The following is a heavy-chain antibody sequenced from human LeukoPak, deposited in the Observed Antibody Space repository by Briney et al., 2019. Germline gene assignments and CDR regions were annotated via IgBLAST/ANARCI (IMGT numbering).Heavy chain of an antibody. CDR3: ARDHSNDFWSGSGPLYYMDV. CDR1: GYNFTGYY. J-gene: IGHJ6*03. Sequence: ASVKVSCKASGYNFTGYYIHWVRHAPGQGLEWMGWVNPNSGGTNYAQKFQGRVTMTRDTSISTAYMELSRLRSDDTAVYYCARDHSNDFWSGSGPLYYMDVWGKGTTVTVSS. V-gene: IGHV1-2*02. D-gene: IGHD3-3*01. CDR2: VNPNSGGT.